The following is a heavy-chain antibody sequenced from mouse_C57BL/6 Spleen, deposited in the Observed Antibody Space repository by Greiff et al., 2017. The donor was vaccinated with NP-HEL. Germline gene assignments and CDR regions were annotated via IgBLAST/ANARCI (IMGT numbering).Heavy chain of an antibody. J-gene: IGHJ4*01. CDR3: ARGGTGYAMDY. CDR1: GYTFTSYW. D-gene: IGHD3-3*01. CDR2: IDPSDSYT. Sequence: QQSCKASGYTFTSYWMHWVKQRPGQGLEWIGEIDPSDSYTNYNQKFKGKSTLTVDKSSSTAYMQLSSLTSEDSAVYYCARGGTGYAMDYWGQGTSVTVSS. V-gene: IGHV1-69*01.